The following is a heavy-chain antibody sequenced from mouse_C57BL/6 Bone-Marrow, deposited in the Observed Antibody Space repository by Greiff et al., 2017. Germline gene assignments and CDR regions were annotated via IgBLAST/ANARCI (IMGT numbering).Heavy chain of an antibody. CDR3: TRGAYCFDY. CDR2: IDPETGGT. CDR1: GYTFTDYE. J-gene: IGHJ2*01. Sequence: VQLQQSGAELVRPGASVTLSCKASGYTFTDYEMHWVKQTPVHGLEWIGAIDPETGGTAYHQKFKGKAILTADKSSSTAYMELRSLTSEDSAVYYCTRGAYCFDYWGQGTTLTVSS. V-gene: IGHV1-15*01.